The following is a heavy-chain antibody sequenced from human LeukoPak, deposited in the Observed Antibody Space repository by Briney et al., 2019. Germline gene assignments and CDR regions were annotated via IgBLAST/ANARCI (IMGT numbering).Heavy chain of an antibody. V-gene: IGHV4-30-4*01. D-gene: IGHD2-21*02. Sequence: PSQTLSLTCTVSGGSISSGDYYWSWIRQPPGTGLEWIGYIYYSGSTYYNPSLKSRVTISVDTSKNQFSLKLNSVTAADTAVYYCARGYCGGDCYRYAFDIWGQGTMVTVSS. J-gene: IGHJ3*02. CDR1: GGSISSGDYY. CDR2: IYYSGST. CDR3: ARGYCGGDCYRYAFDI.